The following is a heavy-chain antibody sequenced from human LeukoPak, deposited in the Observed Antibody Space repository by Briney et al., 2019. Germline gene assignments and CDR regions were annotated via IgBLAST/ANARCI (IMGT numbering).Heavy chain of an antibody. D-gene: IGHD1-26*01. CDR2: ISYDGSNK. V-gene: IGHV3-30-3*01. J-gene: IGHJ4*02. CDR1: GFTFSSYA. Sequence: GGSLRLSCAASGFTFSSYAMHWVRQAPGKGLEWVAVISYDGSNKYYADSVKGRFTISRDNSKNSLYLQMNSLRAEDTAVYYCARDLRTYSGSYDYWGQGTLVTVSS. CDR3: ARDLRTYSGSYDY.